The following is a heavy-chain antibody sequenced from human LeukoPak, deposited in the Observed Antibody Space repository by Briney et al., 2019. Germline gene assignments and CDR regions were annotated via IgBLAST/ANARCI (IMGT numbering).Heavy chain of an antibody. D-gene: IGHD2-15*01. CDR1: GFTFSGFW. Sequence: QAGGSLRLSCAASGFTFSGFWMHWVRQAPGKGLVWVSCISFDGSDATYADSVKGRFTISRDNAKNSLYLQMSSLRAEDTALYYCAKGPPTQEYYFDYWGQGTLVTVSS. CDR3: AKGPPTQEYYFDY. CDR2: ISFDGSDA. J-gene: IGHJ4*02. V-gene: IGHV3-74*01.